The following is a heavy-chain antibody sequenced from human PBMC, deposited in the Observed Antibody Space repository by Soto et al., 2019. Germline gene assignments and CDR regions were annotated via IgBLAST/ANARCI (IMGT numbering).Heavy chain of an antibody. CDR1: GYTFTGYR. Sequence: RASVKVSCKASGYTFTGYRIHWVRQAPGQGLEWMGWINPNSGDTKQREKFQGRVTTTRDTSISTAYMELSSLNSDDTAVYYCVKALDGIDDYFYAMGVWGQGTTVTVSS. D-gene: IGHD1-1*01. CDR3: VKALDGIDDYFYAMGV. CDR2: INPNSGDT. J-gene: IGHJ6*02. V-gene: IGHV1-2*02.